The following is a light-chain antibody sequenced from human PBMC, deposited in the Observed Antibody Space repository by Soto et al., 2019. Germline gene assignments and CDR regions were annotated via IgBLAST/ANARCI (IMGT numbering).Light chain of an antibody. V-gene: IGLV2-14*01. J-gene: IGLJ3*02. CDR1: SSDVGAYNY. CDR2: EVS. Sequence: QSALTQPASVSGSPGQSITISCTGTSSDVGAYNYVSWYQQHPDKAPKLMIYEVSNRPSGLSNRFSGSKSGTTASLTISGLQAEDEADYYCTSYTSLSSWVFGGGTKLTVL. CDR3: TSYTSLSSWV.